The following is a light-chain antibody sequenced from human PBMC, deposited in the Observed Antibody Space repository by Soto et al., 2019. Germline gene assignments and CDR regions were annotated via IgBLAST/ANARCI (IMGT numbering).Light chain of an antibody. Sequence: QSALTQPASVSGAPGQSITISCTGTSSGIGSYNFVSWYQQYPGKAPKLIIFDVSNRPSGISNRFFGSKSGNTASLIISWLQAEDEADYYCSSCSSTSTTLFVGGTKVTAL. CDR1: SSGIGSYNF. CDR3: SSCSSTSTTL. V-gene: IGLV2-14*01. CDR2: DVS. J-gene: IGLJ2*01.